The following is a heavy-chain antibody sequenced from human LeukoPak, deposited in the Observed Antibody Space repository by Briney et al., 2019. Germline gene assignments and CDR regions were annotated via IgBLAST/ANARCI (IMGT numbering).Heavy chain of an antibody. CDR2: IYTSGST. V-gene: IGHV4-61*02. CDR3: ARGPKGIAVAGTTAFDI. J-gene: IGHJ3*02. CDR1: GGSISSGSYY. Sequence: PSQTLSLTCAVSGGSISSGSYYWSWIRQPAGKGLEWIGRIYTSGSTNYNPSLKSRVTISVDTSKNQFSLKLSSVTAADTAVYYCARGPKGIAVAGTTAFDIWGQGTMVTVSS. D-gene: IGHD6-19*01.